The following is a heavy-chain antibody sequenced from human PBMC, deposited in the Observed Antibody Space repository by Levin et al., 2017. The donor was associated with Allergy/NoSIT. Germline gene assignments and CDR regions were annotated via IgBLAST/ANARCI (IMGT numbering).Heavy chain of an antibody. CDR3: ARDVRLGIRNWFDP. CDR1: GGSISSYY. V-gene: IGHV4-59*01. Sequence: SQTLSLTCTVSGGSISSYYWSWIRQPPGKGLEWIGYIYYSGSTNYNPSLKSRVTISVHTSKNQFSLKLSSVTAADTAVYYCARDVRLGIRNWFDPWGQGTLVTVSS. J-gene: IGHJ5*02. CDR2: IYYSGST. D-gene: IGHD7-27*01.